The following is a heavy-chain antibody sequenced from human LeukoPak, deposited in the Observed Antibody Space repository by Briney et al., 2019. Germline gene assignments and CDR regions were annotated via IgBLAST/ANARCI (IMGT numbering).Heavy chain of an antibody. CDR1: GFTVSSNY. D-gene: IGHD1-26*01. CDR2: ISPDSAFI. V-gene: IGHV3-21*01. Sequence: PGGSLRLSCAASGFTVSSNYMSWVRQAPGKGLEWVSSISPDSAFIPQADSVKGRFTISRDNAKNSLYLQMESLRVEDTAVYYCANFQTVGVKPFEHWGQGTLVTVSS. CDR3: ANFQTVGVKPFEH. J-gene: IGHJ5*02.